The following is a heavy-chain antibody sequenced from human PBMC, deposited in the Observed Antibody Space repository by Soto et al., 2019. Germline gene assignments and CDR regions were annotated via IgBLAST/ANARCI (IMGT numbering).Heavy chain of an antibody. CDR1: GGSISSYY. Sequence: PSETLSLTYTVSGGSISSYYWSWIRQPPGKGLEWIGYIYYSGSTNYNPSLKSRVTISVDTSKNQFSLKLSSVTAADTAVYYCARREGSATMVRGVGAHYYYYMDVWGKGTTVTVSS. CDR3: ARREGSATMVRGVGAHYYYYMDV. D-gene: IGHD3-10*01. V-gene: IGHV4-59*08. CDR2: IYYSGST. J-gene: IGHJ6*03.